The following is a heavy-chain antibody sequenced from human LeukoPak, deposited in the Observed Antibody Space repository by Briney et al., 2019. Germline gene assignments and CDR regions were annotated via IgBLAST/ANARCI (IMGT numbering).Heavy chain of an antibody. D-gene: IGHD6-6*01. Sequence: GESLKISCQGSGYSFTSYWIGWVRQMPGKGLEWMGIIYPGDSDTRYSPSFQGQVTISADKSISTAYLQWSSLKASDTAMYYCARHLPYSSSPFDYWGQGTLVTVSS. V-gene: IGHV5-51*01. J-gene: IGHJ4*02. CDR2: IYPGDSDT. CDR1: GYSFTSYW. CDR3: ARHLPYSSSPFDY.